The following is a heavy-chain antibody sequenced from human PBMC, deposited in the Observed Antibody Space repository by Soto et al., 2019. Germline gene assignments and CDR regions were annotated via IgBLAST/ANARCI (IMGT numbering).Heavy chain of an antibody. CDR1: GFTFSSYG. CDR2: ISYDGSNK. D-gene: IGHD3-22*01. V-gene: IGHV3-30*18. Sequence: GGSLRLSCAASGFTFSSYGMHWVRQAPGKGLEWVAVISYDGSNKYYADSVKGRFTISRDNSKNTLYLQMNSLRAEDTAVYYCAKDLITMIVVAPDYWGQGTLVTVSP. CDR3: AKDLITMIVVAPDY. J-gene: IGHJ4*02.